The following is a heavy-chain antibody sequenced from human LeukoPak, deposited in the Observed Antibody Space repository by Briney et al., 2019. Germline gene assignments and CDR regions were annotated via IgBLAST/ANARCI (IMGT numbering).Heavy chain of an antibody. V-gene: IGHV1-69*05. J-gene: IGHJ4*02. CDR1: GGTFSSYA. CDR2: IIPIFGTA. CDR3: ARAGLDYYDSSGYYDY. Sequence: SVKVSCKASGGTFSSYAIIWVRQAPGQGLEWMGGIIPIFGTANYAQKFQGRVTITTDESTSTAYMELSSLRSEDTAVYYCARAGLDYYDSSGYYDYWGQGTLVTVSS. D-gene: IGHD3-22*01.